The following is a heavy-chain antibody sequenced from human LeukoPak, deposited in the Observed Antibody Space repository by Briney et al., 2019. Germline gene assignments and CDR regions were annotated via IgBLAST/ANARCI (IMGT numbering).Heavy chain of an antibody. V-gene: IGHV3-23*01. J-gene: IGHJ4*02. D-gene: IGHD6-13*01. CDR2: ISSSGGST. CDR3: AKSLAATGIDY. Sequence: GESLRLSCAASGFTFSNYAMSWVRQPPGKGLEWVSTISSSGGSTFYADSMKGRFTISRDNSKNKLYLQMSSLRADDTAVYYCAKSLAATGIDYWGQGTLVTVSA. CDR1: GFTFSNYA.